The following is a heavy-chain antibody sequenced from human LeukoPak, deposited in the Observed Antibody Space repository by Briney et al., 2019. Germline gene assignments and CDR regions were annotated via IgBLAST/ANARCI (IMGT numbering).Heavy chain of an antibody. CDR1: GFNVGSLW. J-gene: IGHJ3*01. D-gene: IGHD6-13*01. V-gene: IGHV3-74*01. CDR2: VSPEGDR. Sequence: PGGSLRLSCGASGFNVGSLWMHWVRQVPGKGLEWVSRVSPEGDRSYGKSMKGRFTISRDIVENTVVLQMNNLRVEDTALYYCVRVLTVMGSGWYGDAFDLWAKGPWSPSPQ. CDR3: VRVLTVMGSGWYGDAFDL.